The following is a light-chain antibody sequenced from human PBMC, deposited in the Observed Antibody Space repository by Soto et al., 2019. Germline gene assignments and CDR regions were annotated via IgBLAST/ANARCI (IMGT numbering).Light chain of an antibody. CDR2: DSS. Sequence: DIVMTQSPATLSLSPGERATLSCTASQTVSTNVAWYQQKPGLAPRLLIYDSSTRATGIPARFSGSGSGTEFTLTISSLQSEDFAVYYCQQYNNWPPRWTFGQGTRWISN. CDR1: QTVSTN. J-gene: IGKJ1*01. CDR3: QQYNNWPPRWT. V-gene: IGKV3-15*01.